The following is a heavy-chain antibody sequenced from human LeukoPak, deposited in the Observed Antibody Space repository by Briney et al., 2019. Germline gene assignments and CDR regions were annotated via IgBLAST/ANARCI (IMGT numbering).Heavy chain of an antibody. Sequence: PGVSLRLSCAASGFTFSSYSMNWVRQAPGKGLEWVSSISSSSSYIYYADSVKGRFTISRANAKNSLYLQMNSLRAEDTAVYYCARVPARIAAAVINWFDPWGQGTLVTVSS. CDR3: ARVPARIAAAVINWFDP. CDR1: GFTFSSYS. CDR2: ISSSSSYI. V-gene: IGHV3-21*01. J-gene: IGHJ5*02. D-gene: IGHD6-13*01.